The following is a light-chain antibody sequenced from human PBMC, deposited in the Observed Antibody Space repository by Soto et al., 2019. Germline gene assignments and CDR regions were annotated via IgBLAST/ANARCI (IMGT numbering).Light chain of an antibody. CDR1: QGISSY. J-gene: IGKJ5*01. Sequence: DLQLTQSPSFLSASVGDRVTITCRASQGISSYLAWYQQKPGKAPKLLIYAASTLQSGVPSRFSVSGSGTEFTLTISSLQPEDFATYYCQQHNSYPITFGQGTRLESK. V-gene: IGKV1-9*01. CDR3: QQHNSYPIT. CDR2: AAS.